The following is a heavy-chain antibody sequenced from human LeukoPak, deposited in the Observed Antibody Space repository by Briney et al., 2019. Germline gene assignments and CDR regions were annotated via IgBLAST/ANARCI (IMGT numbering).Heavy chain of an antibody. CDR2: IIPIFGTA. CDR1: GGTFSSYA. D-gene: IGHD6-19*01. J-gene: IGHJ4*02. CDR3: ARDDPKYSRGWSTGVY. Sequence: GASVKVSCKASGGTFSSYAISWVRQAPGQGLEWMGGIIPIFGTANYAQKFQGRVTITADKSTSTAYMELSSLRSEDTAVYYCARDDPKYSRGWSTGVYWGQGTLVTVSS. V-gene: IGHV1-69*06.